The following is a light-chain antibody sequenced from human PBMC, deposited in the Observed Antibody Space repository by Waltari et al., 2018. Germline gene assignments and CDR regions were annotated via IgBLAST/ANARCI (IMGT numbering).Light chain of an antibody. CDR1: QNVTSN. V-gene: IGKV3-15*01. CDR2: GAS. CDR3: QHHTNGLWT. Sequence: EREVTQYPATLSLSPGERATLSCRASQNVTSNLAWYQQKPGPAPRLLMYGASTRAADSPARFSGSGSGTDLTLTISSLQSEDCGVYYCQHHTNGLWTFGQGTRVEI. J-gene: IGKJ1*01.